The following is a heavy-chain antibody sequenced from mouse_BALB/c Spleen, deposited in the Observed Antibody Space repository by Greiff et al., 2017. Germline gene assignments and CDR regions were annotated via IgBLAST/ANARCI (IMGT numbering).Heavy chain of an antibody. Sequence: VQLKESGPGLVKPSQSLSLTCTVTGYSITSDYAWNWIRQFPGNKLEWMGYISYSGSTSYNPSLKSRISITRDTSKNQFFLQLNSVTTEDTATYYCARGPYGNYAMDYWGQGTSVTVSS. V-gene: IGHV3-2*02. D-gene: IGHD2-1*01. CDR3: ARGPYGNYAMDY. J-gene: IGHJ4*01. CDR2: ISYSGST. CDR1: GYSITSDYA.